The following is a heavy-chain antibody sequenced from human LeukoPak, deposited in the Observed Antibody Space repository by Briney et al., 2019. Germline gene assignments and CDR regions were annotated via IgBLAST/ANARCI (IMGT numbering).Heavy chain of an antibody. CDR1: GFTFSSDS. CDR2: ISSISSYI. CDR3: ATVGYSSGWHSPIDY. J-gene: IGHJ4*02. Sequence: GGSLRLSCAASGFTFSSDSTNWVRQAPERGRGWVSSISSISSYINYADSVKGRFTISRDNAKNSLYLQMNSLRAEDTAVYYCATVGYSSGWHSPIDYWGQGTLVTVSS. V-gene: IGHV3-21*01. D-gene: IGHD6-19*01.